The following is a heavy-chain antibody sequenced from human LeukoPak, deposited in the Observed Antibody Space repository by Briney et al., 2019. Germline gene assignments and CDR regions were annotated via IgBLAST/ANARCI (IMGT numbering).Heavy chain of an antibody. J-gene: IGHJ4*02. V-gene: IGHV1-46*01. D-gene: IGHD1-26*01. Sequence: ASVKVSCKASGYTFTSHYMHWVRQAPGQGLEWMGIINPSGGSTSYAQKFQGRVTMTRDTSTSTVYMELSSLRSEDTAVYYRAREEVGATDFDYWGQGTLVTVSS. CDR3: AREEVGATDFDY. CDR2: INPSGGST. CDR1: GYTFTSHY.